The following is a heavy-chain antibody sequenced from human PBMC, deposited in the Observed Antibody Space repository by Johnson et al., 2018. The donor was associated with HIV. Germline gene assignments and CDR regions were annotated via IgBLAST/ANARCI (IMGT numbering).Heavy chain of an antibody. J-gene: IGHJ3*02. CDR3: ARDVTAGNDAFDI. D-gene: IGHD1-1*01. Sequence: QVQLVESGGGVVQPGRSLRLSCAASGFTFSSYAMHWVRQAPGKGLEWVAVISYDGSNKYYADSVKGRFTISRDNSKHTLYLQMNSLRAEDTAVYYCARDVTAGNDAFDIWGQGTMVTVSS. V-gene: IGHV3-30*14. CDR2: ISYDGSNK. CDR1: GFTFSSYA.